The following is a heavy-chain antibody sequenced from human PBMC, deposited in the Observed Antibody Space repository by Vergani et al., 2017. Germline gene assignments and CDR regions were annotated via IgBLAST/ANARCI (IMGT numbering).Heavy chain of an antibody. V-gene: IGHV5-51*03. CDR3: ARPNSSGWKPIDY. D-gene: IGHD6-19*01. CDR2: IYPGDSDT. Sequence: EVQVVESGGGLVQPGESLKISCKGSGYSFTSYWIGWVRQMPGKGLEWMGIIYPGDSDTRYSPSFQGQVTISADKSISTAYLQWSSLKASDTAMYYCARPNSSGWKPIDYWGQGTLVTVSS. CDR1: GYSFTSYW. J-gene: IGHJ4*02.